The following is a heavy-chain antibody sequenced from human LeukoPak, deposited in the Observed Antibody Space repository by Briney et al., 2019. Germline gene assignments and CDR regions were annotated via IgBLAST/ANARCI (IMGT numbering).Heavy chain of an antibody. D-gene: IGHD3-10*01. CDR2: IYYSGST. J-gene: IGHJ6*02. V-gene: IGHV4-39*07. CDR1: GGSISSSSCY. Sequence: SETLSLTCTVSGGSISSSSCYWGWIRQPPGKGLEWIGSIYYSGSTYYNPSLKSRVTISVDTSKNQFSLKLSSVTAADTAVYYCAREAVRGRNYYYGMDVWGQGTTVTVSS. CDR3: AREAVRGRNYYYGMDV.